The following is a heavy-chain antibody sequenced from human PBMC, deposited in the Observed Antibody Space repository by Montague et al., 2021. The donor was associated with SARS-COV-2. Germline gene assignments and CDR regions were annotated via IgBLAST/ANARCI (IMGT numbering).Heavy chain of an antibody. CDR3: ARGARQGYGFRLGSFDS. V-gene: IGHV4-34*01. Sequence: SETLSLTCAVYGGSFSGYYWNWIRQPPGKGLEWIGEINHSGSTNYNPSLKSRVTMSVDTSKNQFSLKLSSVTAPDTAVYYCARGARQGYGFRLGSFDSWGQGTLVTVSS. CDR2: INHSGST. CDR1: GGSFSGYY. D-gene: IGHD3-10*01. J-gene: IGHJ4*02.